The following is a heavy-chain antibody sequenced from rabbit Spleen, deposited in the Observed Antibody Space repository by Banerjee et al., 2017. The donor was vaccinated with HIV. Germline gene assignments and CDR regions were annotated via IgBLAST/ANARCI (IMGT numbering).Heavy chain of an antibody. CDR3: ARGGDSAFYNDDGYYLL. CDR1: GFSFSSSYW. J-gene: IGHJ6*01. D-gene: IGHD1-1*01. CDR2: IYTTSSGT. V-gene: IGHV1S40*01. Sequence: QSLEESGGDLVKPGASLTLTCTASGFSFSSSYWICWVRQAPGKRPEWIACIYTTSSGTWTASWVNGRFTISKTSSTTVTLQMTSLTAADTATYFCARGGDSAFYNDDGYYLLWGPGTLVTVS.